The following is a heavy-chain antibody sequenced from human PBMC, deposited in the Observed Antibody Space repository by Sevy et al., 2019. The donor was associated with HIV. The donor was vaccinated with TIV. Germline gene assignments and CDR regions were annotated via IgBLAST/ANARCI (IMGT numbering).Heavy chain of an antibody. CDR3: ARGRKTTEEWLEELDYYYGLDV. Sequence: RGSLRLSCAASGFSLTTSDMHWVRQAPGKGLEWVAYVRNDGSNKYYADSVRDRFTISRDSPKNTLYLQMNRLRDEDTAIYYCARGRKTTEEWLEELDYYYGLDVWGQGTTVTVSS. CDR2: VRNDGSNK. J-gene: IGHJ6*02. D-gene: IGHD2-8*01. CDR1: GFSLTTSD. V-gene: IGHV3-30*02.